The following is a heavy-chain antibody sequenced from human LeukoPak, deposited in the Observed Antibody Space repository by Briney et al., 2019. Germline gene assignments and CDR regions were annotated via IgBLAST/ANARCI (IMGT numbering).Heavy chain of an antibody. CDR3: ARLRITMIHWGMDV. Sequence: SETLSLTCSVSGGSISSSTYYWGWIRQPPGKGLEWIGNIYYSGSTYYNPSLRSRVTISVDTSKNQFSLKLSSVTAADTAVYYCARLRITMIHWGMDVWGQGTTVTVSS. CDR1: GGSISSSTYY. V-gene: IGHV4-39*07. D-gene: IGHD3-22*01. J-gene: IGHJ6*02. CDR2: IYYSGST.